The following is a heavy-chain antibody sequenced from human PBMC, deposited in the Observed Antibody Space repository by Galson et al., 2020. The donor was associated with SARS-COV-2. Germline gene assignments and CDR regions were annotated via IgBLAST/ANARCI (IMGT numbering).Heavy chain of an antibody. Sequence: QLGASLKISCAASGSTFSSYRIHWVRQAPRKGLEWVAVIWYDGSNKYYADSVKGRFTISRDNSKNTLYLQMNSLRAEDTAVYYCAKDHGGYYYYMDVWGKGTTVTVSS. J-gene: IGHJ6*03. CDR2: IWYDGSNK. V-gene: IGHV3-33*06. CDR1: GSTFSSYR. CDR3: AKDHGGYYYYMDV.